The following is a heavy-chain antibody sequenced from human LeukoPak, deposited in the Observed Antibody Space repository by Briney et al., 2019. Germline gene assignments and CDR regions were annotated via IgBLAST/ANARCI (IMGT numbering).Heavy chain of an antibody. V-gene: IGHV4-59*01. D-gene: IGHD3-10*01. CDR3: ARATRITMGDFDY. CDR2: IYYSGST. J-gene: IGHJ4*02. CDR1: GGSISSYY. Sequence: SETLSLTCTVSGGSISSYYWSWIRQPPGKGLEWIGYIYYSGSTNYNPSLKSRVTISVDTSKNQFSLKLSSVTAADTAVYYCARATRITMGDFDYWGQGTLVTVS.